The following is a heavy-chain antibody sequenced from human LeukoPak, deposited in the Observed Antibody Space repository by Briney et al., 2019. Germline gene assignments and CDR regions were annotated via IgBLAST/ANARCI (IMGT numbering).Heavy chain of an antibody. CDR1: GFTFSSYS. J-gene: IGHJ3*02. D-gene: IGHD4-11*01. CDR2: ISSSSSTI. CDR3: AVTTARRGGAFDI. V-gene: IGHV3-48*01. Sequence: GGSLRLSCAASGFTFSSYSMNWVRQAPGKGLEWVSYISSSSSTIYDADSVKGRFTISRDNAKNSLYLQMNSLRAEDTAVYYCAVTTARRGGAFDIWGQGTMVTVSS.